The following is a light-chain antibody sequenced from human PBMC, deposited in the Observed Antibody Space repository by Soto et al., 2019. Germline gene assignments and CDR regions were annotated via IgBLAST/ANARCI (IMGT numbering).Light chain of an antibody. V-gene: IGLV3-21*02. CDR3: HVWDSSGDHSWV. CDR2: DNT. J-gene: IGLJ3*02. CDR1: NIGRKS. Sequence: SYELTQPPSVSVAPGQTARLNCGGSNIGRKSVHWYQQKPGQAPVQVVSDNTERPSGIPERFSGSNSGNTATLTISRADAGYEADYYCHVWDSSGDHSWVFGGGTKLTVL.